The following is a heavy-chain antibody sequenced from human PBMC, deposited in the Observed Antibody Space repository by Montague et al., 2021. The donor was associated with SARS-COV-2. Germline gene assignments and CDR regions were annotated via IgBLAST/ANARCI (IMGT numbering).Heavy chain of an antibody. CDR1: GGSISPYY. CDR3: ARIAMAATFDS. D-gene: IGHD6-19*01. Sequence: SETLSLTCTVSGGSISPYYLNWIRQPPGKGLEWIGYIYYTGGTKSNPSLKSRVSMSVDTSKNQFSLRLTSVGAAATAVYYCARIAMAATFDSWGQGALVTVSS. J-gene: IGHJ4*02. CDR2: IYYTGGT. V-gene: IGHV4-59*13.